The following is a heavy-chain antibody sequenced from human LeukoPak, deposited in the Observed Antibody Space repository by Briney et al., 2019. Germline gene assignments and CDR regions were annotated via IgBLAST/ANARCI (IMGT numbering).Heavy chain of an antibody. CDR2: IYYGGST. D-gene: IGHD3-22*01. CDR1: GGSISSYY. V-gene: IGHV4-59*01. CDR3: AGDSGYFDY. J-gene: IGHJ4*02. Sequence: SETLSLTCTVSGGSISSYYWSWIRQPPGKGLEWIGYIYYGGSTNYNPSLKSRVTISVDTSKNQFSLKLSSVTAADTAVYYCAGDSGYFDYWGQGTLVTVSS.